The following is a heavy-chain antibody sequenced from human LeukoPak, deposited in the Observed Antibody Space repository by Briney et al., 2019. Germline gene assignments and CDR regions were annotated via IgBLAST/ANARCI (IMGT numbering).Heavy chain of an antibody. D-gene: IGHD3-16*01. J-gene: IGHJ3*02. CDR3: AREGEDSEDAFDI. Sequence: PSETLSLTCAVYGGSFSGYYWSWIRQPPGKGLEWIGEINHSGSTNYNPSLKSRVTISVDTSKNQFSLKLSSVTAADTAVYYCAREGEDSEDAFDIWGQGTMVTVSS. CDR1: GGSFSGYY. V-gene: IGHV4-34*01. CDR2: INHSGST.